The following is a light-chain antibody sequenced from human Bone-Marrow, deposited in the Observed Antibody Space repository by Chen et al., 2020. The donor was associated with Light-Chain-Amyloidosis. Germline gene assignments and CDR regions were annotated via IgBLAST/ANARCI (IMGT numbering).Light chain of an antibody. Sequence: EIVLTQSPGTLSLSPGERATLSCRASQSVSSGYLAWYQQKPGQAPRLLIYGASTSATGIPARISGSGSGTEFTLTISSLQSEDSAVYYCQQYDNWPPYTFGQGTKLEIK. CDR2: GAS. J-gene: IGKJ2*01. CDR3: QQYDNWPPYT. V-gene: IGKV3-15*01. CDR1: QSVSSGY.